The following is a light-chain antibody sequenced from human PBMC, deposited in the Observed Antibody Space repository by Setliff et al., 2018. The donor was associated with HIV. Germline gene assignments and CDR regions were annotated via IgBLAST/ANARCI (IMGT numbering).Light chain of an antibody. CDR3: CSYAGSYTFPYV. CDR2: DVT. V-gene: IGLV2-11*01. CDR1: TSDVGSYNY. J-gene: IGLJ1*01. Sequence: QSALTQPRSVSGSPGQSVTISCTGTTSDVGSYNYVSWYQQHPGKAPKLMIYDVTKRPSGVPDRFSGSKSGNTASLTISGPQAEDEADYCCCSYAGSYTFPYVFGTGTKVTVL.